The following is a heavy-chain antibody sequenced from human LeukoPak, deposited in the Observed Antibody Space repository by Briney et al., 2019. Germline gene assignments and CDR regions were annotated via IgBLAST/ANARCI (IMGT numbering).Heavy chain of an antibody. CDR1: GGSISSYY. J-gene: IGHJ4*02. CDR2: IYSSGST. V-gene: IGHV4-4*07. CDR3: ARERYESGSYYKGYFDN. D-gene: IGHD3-10*01. Sequence: SETLSLTCTVSGGSISSYYWSCIRQPAGKGLEWIGRIYSSGSTNYNPSLRSRVTMAVDTSKNQFSLKLRSVTAADTASYYCARERYESGSYYKGYFDNWGQGTLVTVSS.